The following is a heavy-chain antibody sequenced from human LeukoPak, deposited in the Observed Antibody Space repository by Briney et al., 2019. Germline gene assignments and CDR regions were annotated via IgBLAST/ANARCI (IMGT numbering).Heavy chain of an antibody. J-gene: IGHJ6*03. Sequence: SVKVSCKASGATFSNYAINWVRQAPGQGLEWMGGIIPLFGTATYAQKFQGRITITTDESTSTDYMELSSLRPEGTAVYYCANAPYFYYYYMEVWGEGTTVTVSS. V-gene: IGHV1-69*05. CDR2: IIPLFGTA. D-gene: IGHD2-8*01. CDR1: GATFSNYA. CDR3: ANAPYFYYYYMEV.